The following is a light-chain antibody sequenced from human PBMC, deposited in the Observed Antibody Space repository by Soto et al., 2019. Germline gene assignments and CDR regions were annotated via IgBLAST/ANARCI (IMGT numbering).Light chain of an antibody. CDR3: QQYGSSPRT. CDR1: PSVSSSY. V-gene: IGKV3-20*01. CDR2: DAS. Sequence: EIVLTQSPATLSLSPGERATLSCRASPSVSSSYLAWYQQKPGQAPRLLIYDASSRATGIPDRFSGSGSGTNFTLTISRLEPEEYAVYYYQQYGSSPRTFGQGTKVDIK. J-gene: IGKJ1*01.